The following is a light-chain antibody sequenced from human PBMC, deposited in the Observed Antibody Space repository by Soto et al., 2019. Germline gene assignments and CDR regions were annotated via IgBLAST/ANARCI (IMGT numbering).Light chain of an antibody. Sequence: QSGLTQPPSASGSPGQSVTISCTGTKSDIGVYDFVSWYQHHPGKAPRLIIYEVVQRPSGVPDRFSGSKSGNTASLTVSGLQAADEADYFCKSYAGSNTYVFGSGTQLTVL. CDR3: KSYAGSNTYV. CDR1: KSDIGVYDF. V-gene: IGLV2-8*01. J-gene: IGLJ7*01. CDR2: EVV.